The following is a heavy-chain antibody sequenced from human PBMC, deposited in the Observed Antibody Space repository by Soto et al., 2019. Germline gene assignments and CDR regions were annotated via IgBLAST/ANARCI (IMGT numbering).Heavy chain of an antibody. Sequence: QVQLVQSGAEVKKPGASVKVSCKASGYTFTSYYMHWVRQAPGQGLEWMGIINPSGGSTSYAQKFQGRVTMTRDTSTSTVYMELRSLRSEDTAVYYCARPGHCSGGSCSPGGLAYWGQGTLVTVSS. CDR1: GYTFTSYY. CDR3: ARPGHCSGGSCSPGGLAY. D-gene: IGHD2-15*01. J-gene: IGHJ4*02. V-gene: IGHV1-46*01. CDR2: INPSGGST.